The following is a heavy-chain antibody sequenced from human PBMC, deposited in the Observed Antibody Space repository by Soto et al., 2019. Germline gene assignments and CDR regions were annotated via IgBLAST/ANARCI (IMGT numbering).Heavy chain of an antibody. CDR1: GDSISSGDYY. V-gene: IGHV4-30-4*01. CDR3: ARDSENYYGSGSYLAY. CDR2: IYNAGST. J-gene: IGHJ4*02. Sequence: QVQLQESGPGLVKPSQTLSLTCTVSGDSISSGDYYWSWIRQPPGKGLEWIGYIYNAGSTYSNPSLKSRVTISVDTAKNQFSLKLSSVTAADTAVYYWARDSENYYGSGSYLAYWGQGSLVTVSS. D-gene: IGHD3-10*01.